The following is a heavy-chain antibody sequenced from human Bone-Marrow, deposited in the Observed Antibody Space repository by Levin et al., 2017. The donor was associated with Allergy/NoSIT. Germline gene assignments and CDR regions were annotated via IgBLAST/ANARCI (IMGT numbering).Heavy chain of an antibody. V-gene: IGHV1-2*04. CDR2: INPNSGGT. Sequence: ASVKVSCKASGYTFTGYYMHWVRQAPGQGLEWMGWINPNSGGTNYAQKFQGWVTMTRDTSISTAYMELSRLRSDDTAVYYCARDLSGLEGATTSYYGMDVWGQGTTVTVSS. D-gene: IGHD1-26*01. CDR1: GYTFTGYY. CDR3: ARDLSGLEGATTSYYGMDV. J-gene: IGHJ6*02.